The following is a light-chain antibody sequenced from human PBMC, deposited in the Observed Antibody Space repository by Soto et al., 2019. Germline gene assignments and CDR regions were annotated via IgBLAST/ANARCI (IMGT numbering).Light chain of an antibody. Sequence: QSVLTQPPSASGTPGQGVTISCSGSSSNIGSNTVDWYQHLPGTAPKLLIYANSQRPSGVPDRFSGSKSGTSASLAISGLQSEDEADYYCAAWDDSLTGVVFGGGTKVTV. CDR1: SSNIGSNT. V-gene: IGLV1-44*01. J-gene: IGLJ3*02. CDR3: AAWDDSLTGVV. CDR2: ANS.